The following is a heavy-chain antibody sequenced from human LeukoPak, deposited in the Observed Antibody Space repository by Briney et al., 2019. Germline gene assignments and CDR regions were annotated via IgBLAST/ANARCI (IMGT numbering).Heavy chain of an antibody. V-gene: IGHV3-48*01. CDR1: GFTFSNYL. Sequence: GGSLRLSCVGSGFTFSNYLMNWVRQAPGKGLEWVTFISSTGGTIYYADAVKGRFTVSRDNSKNTLYLQMNSLRAEDTAVYYCAKPTIYDFWSGYLGYWGQGTLVTVSS. CDR3: AKPTIYDFWSGYLGY. CDR2: ISSTGGTI. J-gene: IGHJ4*02. D-gene: IGHD3-3*01.